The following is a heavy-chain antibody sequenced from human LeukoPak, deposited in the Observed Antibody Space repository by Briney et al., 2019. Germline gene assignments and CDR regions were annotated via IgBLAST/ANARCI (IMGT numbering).Heavy chain of an antibody. D-gene: IGHD3-22*01. CDR1: GGSISTYF. V-gene: IGHV4-4*07. Sequence: SETLSLTCTVSGGSISTYFLTWIRQPAGKGLEWIGRSHTSGSIDYNPSLKGRVTMSVDASKNQFSLRLSSVTAADTAVYYCEMYDCDSSGYLSDYWGPGTLVTVSS. CDR3: EMYDCDSSGYLSDY. CDR2: SHTSGSI. J-gene: IGHJ4*02.